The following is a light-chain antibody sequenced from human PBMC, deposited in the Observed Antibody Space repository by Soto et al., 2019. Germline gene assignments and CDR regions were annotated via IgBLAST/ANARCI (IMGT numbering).Light chain of an antibody. CDR2: NVN. Sequence: QSALTQSASVSGSPGQAITISCTGTSSDVGNYNYVSWYQQHPGEVPKLIIFNVNNRPSGVSNRFSGSKSGNTASLTISGLQAEDEADYYCSSFTSSTTYAFGTGTKLTVL. CDR3: SSFTSSTTYA. V-gene: IGLV2-14*01. J-gene: IGLJ1*01. CDR1: SSDVGNYNY.